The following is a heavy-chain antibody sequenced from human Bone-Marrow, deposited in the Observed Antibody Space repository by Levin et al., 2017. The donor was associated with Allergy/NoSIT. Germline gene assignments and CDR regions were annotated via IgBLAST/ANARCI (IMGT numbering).Heavy chain of an antibody. Sequence: GESLKISCAASGLTFRDAWMTWVRQAPGKGLEWVGHIKSKPHGGTSDYGAPVKDRFTISRDDSKNTVDLEMNSLKTEDTALYYCTKDRPLTGGGVIAFWGQGTMVTVSS. CDR3: TKDRPLTGGGVIAF. CDR1: GLTFRDAW. D-gene: IGHD3-16*02. V-gene: IGHV3-15*01. CDR2: IKSKPHGGTS. J-gene: IGHJ4*02.